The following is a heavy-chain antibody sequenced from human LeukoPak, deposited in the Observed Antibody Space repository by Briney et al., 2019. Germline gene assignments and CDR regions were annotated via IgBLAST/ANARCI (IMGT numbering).Heavy chain of an antibody. V-gene: IGHV5-51*01. D-gene: IGHD4-11*01. Sequence: GESLRISCKGSGYSFTSYWIGWVRQMPGKGLEWMGIIYPGDSDTRYSPSFQGQVTISADKSISTAYLQWSSLEASDTAMYYCARHGTLTTVNADFDYWGQGTLVTVSS. CDR1: GYSFTSYW. J-gene: IGHJ4*02. CDR2: IYPGDSDT. CDR3: ARHGTLTTVNADFDY.